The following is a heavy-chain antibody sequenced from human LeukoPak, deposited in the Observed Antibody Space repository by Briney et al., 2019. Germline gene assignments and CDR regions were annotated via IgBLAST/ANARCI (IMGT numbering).Heavy chain of an antibody. D-gene: IGHD1-26*01. CDR2: ISYDGSNK. CDR1: GFTVSSNY. V-gene: IGHV3-30*18. CDR3: AKTSSSGSLDY. J-gene: IGHJ4*02. Sequence: PGGSLRLSCAASGFTVSSNYMSWVRQAPGKGLEWVAVISYDGSNKYYADSVKGRFTISRDNSKNTLYLQMNSLRAEDTAVYYCAKTSSSGSLDYWGQGTLVTVSS.